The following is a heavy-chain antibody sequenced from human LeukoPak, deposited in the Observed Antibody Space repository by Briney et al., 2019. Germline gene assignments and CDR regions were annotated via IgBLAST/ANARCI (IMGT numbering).Heavy chain of an antibody. CDR2: IYYSGST. CDR1: GGSISSSSYY. J-gene: IGHJ4*02. V-gene: IGHV4-39*07. D-gene: IGHD3-16*01. CDR3: ARLTWDGGYFDY. Sequence: PSETLSLTCTVSGGSISSSSYYWGWIRQPPGKGLEWIGSIYYSGSTYYNPSLKSRVTISVDTSENQFSLKLSSVTAADTAVYYCARLTWDGGYFDYWGQGTLVTVSS.